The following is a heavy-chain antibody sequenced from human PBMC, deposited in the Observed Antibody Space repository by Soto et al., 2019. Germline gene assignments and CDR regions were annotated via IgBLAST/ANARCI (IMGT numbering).Heavy chain of an antibody. J-gene: IGHJ5*02. V-gene: IGHV4-39*01. Sequence: SETLSLTCTVSGGSISSSSSYWGWIRQPPGKGLEWIGYIYYSGSTNYNPSLKSRVTISVDTSKNQFSLKLNSVTAADTAVYYCARQLLGFGMVTSVSNWFDPWGKGTLVTVSS. CDR1: GGSISSSSSY. CDR3: ARQLLGFGMVTSVSNWFDP. CDR2: IYYSGST. D-gene: IGHD2-21*02.